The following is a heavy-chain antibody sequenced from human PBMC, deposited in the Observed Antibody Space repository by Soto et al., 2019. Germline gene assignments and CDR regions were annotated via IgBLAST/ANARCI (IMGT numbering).Heavy chain of an antibody. CDR2: ISGSGGST. J-gene: IGHJ5*02. V-gene: IGHV3-23*01. D-gene: IGHD3-3*01. CDR1: GFTFSSYA. Sequence: PGGSLRLSCAASGFTFSSYAMSWVRQAPGKGLEWVSAISGSGGSTYYADSVKGRFTISRDNSKNTLYLQMNSLRAEDTAVYYCAKTDDYDCWSGYSNWFDPWGQGTLVTVSS. CDR3: AKTDDYDCWSGYSNWFDP.